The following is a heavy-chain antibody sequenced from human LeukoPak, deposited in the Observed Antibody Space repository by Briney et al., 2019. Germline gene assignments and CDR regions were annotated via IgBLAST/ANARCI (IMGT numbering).Heavy chain of an antibody. D-gene: IGHD2-2*01. V-gene: IGHV3-11*01. CDR3: ASQPRGCCSSTSCYAREY. J-gene: IGHJ4*02. Sequence: PGGSLRLSCAASGFTFSDYYMSWIRQAPGKGLEWVSYISSSGSTIYYADSVKGRFTISRDNAKNSLSLQMNSLRAEDTAVYYCASQPRGCCSSTSCYAREYWGQGTLVTVSS. CDR1: GFTFSDYY. CDR2: ISSSGSTI.